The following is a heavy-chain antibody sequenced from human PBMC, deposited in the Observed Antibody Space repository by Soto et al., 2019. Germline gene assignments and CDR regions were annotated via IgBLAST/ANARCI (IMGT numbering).Heavy chain of an antibody. V-gene: IGHV5-51*01. CDR1: GYSFTSYW. CDR3: ATLRPYCGGDCRLDY. Sequence: GESLKISCKGSGYSFTSYWIGCVRQMPGKGLEWMGIIYPGDSDTRYSPSFQGQVTISADKSISTAYLQWSSLKASDTAMYYCATLRPYCGGDCRLDYWGQGTLVTVSS. J-gene: IGHJ4*02. D-gene: IGHD2-21*02. CDR2: IYPGDSDT.